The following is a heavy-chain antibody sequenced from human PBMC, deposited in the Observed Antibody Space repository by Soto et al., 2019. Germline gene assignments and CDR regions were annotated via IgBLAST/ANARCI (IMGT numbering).Heavy chain of an antibody. CDR3: AKGGGELPYPDYYYYGMDV. J-gene: IGHJ6*02. CDR1: GFTFSSYG. Sequence: QVQLVESGGGVVQPGRSLRLSCAASGFTFSSYGMHWVRQAPGKGLEWVAVISYAGSNKYYADSVKGRFTISRDNSKNTLYLQMNSLRAEDTAVYYCAKGGGELPYPDYYYYGMDVWGQGTTVTVSS. CDR2: ISYAGSNK. D-gene: IGHD3-16*01. V-gene: IGHV3-30*18.